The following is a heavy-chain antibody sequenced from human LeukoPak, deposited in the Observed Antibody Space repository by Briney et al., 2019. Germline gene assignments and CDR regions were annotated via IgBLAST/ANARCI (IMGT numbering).Heavy chain of an antibody. D-gene: IGHD3-22*01. J-gene: IGHJ5*02. CDR1: GGTFSSYA. V-gene: IGHV1-69*04. CDR3: ARDPMYYYDSSGYYWFDP. CDR2: IIPILGIA. Sequence: EASVKVSCKASGGTFSSYAISWVRQAPGQGLEWMGRIIPILGIANYAQKLQGRVTMTTDTSTSTAYMELRSLRSDDTAVYYCARDPMYYYDSSGYYWFDPWGQGTLVTVSS.